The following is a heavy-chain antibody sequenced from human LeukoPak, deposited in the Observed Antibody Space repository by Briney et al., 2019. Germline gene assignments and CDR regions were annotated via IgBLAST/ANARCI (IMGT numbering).Heavy chain of an antibody. V-gene: IGHV3-66*01. CDR2: MYKDGRR. CDR3: ARGGDEIVVVPGAFYY. Sequence: GGSLRLSCAASEFSVSSNYMSWVRQAPGKGLEWVSVMYKDGRRYHADSVKGRFTISKDNSKNTLYLQMNSLRAEDTAVYYCARGGDEIVVVPGAFYYWGQGTLVTVSS. J-gene: IGHJ4*02. D-gene: IGHD2-2*01. CDR1: EFSVSSNY.